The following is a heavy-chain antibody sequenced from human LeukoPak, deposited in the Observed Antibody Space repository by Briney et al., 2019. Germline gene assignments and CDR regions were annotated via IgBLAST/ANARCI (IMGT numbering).Heavy chain of an antibody. CDR1: GLSLSTSGVC. D-gene: IGHD1-26*01. CDR2: IDWDDDT. J-gene: IGHJ5*02. V-gene: IGHV2-70*11. Sequence: ESGPAMVRPTQTLTLTCTVSGLSLSTSGVCVSWIRQPPGKALEWLARIDWDDDTYYNTSLKPRITISKDASKNQVVLTMTNMDPVDTATYYCAQMGYSGNYYNWFDPWGHGTLVTVSS. CDR3: AQMGYSGNYYNWFDP.